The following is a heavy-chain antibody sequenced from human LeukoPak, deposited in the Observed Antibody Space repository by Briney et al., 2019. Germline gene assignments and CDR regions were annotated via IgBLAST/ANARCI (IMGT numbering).Heavy chain of an antibody. J-gene: IGHJ4*02. D-gene: IGHD3-3*01. V-gene: IGHV3-7*01. Sequence: GGSLRLSCAASGFTFSSYGMHWVRQAPGKGLEWVANIKQDGSEKYYVDSVKGRFTISRDNANKSLYLQMNSLRAEDTAVYYCARDRNTDFWSGYYTNYFDYWGQGTLVTVSS. CDR2: IKQDGSEK. CDR1: GFTFSSYG. CDR3: ARDRNTDFWSGYYTNYFDY.